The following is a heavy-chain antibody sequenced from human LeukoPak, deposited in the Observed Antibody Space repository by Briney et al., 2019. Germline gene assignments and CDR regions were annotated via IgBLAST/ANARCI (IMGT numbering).Heavy chain of an antibody. V-gene: IGHV1-69*13. Sequence: SVKVSCKASGGTSSSYAISWVRQAPGQGLEWMGGIIPIFGTANYAQKFQGRVTVTADESTSTAYMELSSLRSEDTAVYYCARFGPKRGYFDYWGQGTLVTVSS. CDR2: IIPIFGTA. D-gene: IGHD3-10*01. J-gene: IGHJ4*02. CDR3: ARFGPKRGYFDY. CDR1: GGTSSSYA.